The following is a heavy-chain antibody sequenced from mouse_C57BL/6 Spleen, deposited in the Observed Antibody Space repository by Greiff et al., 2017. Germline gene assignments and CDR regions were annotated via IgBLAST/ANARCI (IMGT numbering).Heavy chain of an antibody. D-gene: IGHD1-1*01. J-gene: IGHJ4*01. V-gene: IGHV1-76*01. CDR1: GYTFTDYY. CDR3: ARSPYYYGSSWGYAMDY. Sequence: QVQLKESGAELVRPGASVKLSCKASGYTFTDYYINWVKQRPGQGLEWIARIYPGSGNTYYNEKFKGKATLTAEKSSSTAYMQLSSLTSEDSAVYFCARSPYYYGSSWGYAMDYWGQGTSVTVSS. CDR2: IYPGSGNT.